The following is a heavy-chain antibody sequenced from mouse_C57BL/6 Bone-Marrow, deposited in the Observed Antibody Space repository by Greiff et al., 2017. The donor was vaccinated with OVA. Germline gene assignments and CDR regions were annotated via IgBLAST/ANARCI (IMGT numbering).Heavy chain of an antibody. CDR1: GFTFSDYG. J-gene: IGHJ3*01. CDR2: ISRGSSTI. V-gene: IGHV5-17*01. Sequence: EVKLVESGGGLVKPGGSLKLSCAASGFTFSDYGMHWVRQAPAKGLEWVAYISRGSSTIYYADTVKGRFTISRDNAKNTLFLQMTSLRSEDTAMYYCAREDYYGSRAWFAYWGQGTLVTVSA. D-gene: IGHD1-1*01. CDR3: AREDYYGSRAWFAY.